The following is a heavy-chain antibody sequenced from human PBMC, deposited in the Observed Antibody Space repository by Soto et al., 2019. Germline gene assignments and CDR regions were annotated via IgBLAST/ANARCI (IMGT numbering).Heavy chain of an antibody. CDR3: VRRARTATTTWGAFHD. Sequence: EVQLLESGGGLVQPGGSLRLSCAASGFTFNTYVMNWVRQAPGKGLEWVSTISYSADKTHYADSVKGRFTISRDNSRDTLCLQMNSVRADDAAVYYCVRRARTATTTWGAFHDCGLGTMVTVSS. CDR2: ISYSADKT. D-gene: IGHD1-7*01. V-gene: IGHV3-23*01. J-gene: IGHJ3*01. CDR1: GFTFNTYV.